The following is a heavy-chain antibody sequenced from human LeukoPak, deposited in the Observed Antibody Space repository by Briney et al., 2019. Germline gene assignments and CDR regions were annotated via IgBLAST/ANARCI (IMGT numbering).Heavy chain of an antibody. D-gene: IGHD3-10*01. V-gene: IGHV4-59*01. CDR1: GGSISSYY. Sequence: NASETLSLTCTVSGGSISSYYWSWIRQPPGKGLEWIGYIYYSGSTNYNPSLKSRVTISVDTSKNQFSLKLSSVTAADTAVYYCANSYYYGSGSYYAFDIWGQGTMVTVSS. CDR2: IYYSGST. J-gene: IGHJ3*02. CDR3: ANSYYYGSGSYYAFDI.